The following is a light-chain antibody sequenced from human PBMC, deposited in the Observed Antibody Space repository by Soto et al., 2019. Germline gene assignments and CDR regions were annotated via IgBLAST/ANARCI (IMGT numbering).Light chain of an antibody. V-gene: IGLV1-40*01. CDR2: GHS. J-gene: IGLJ2*01. Sequence: QSVLTQPPSVSGAPGQRVTISCTGSSSNIGAGYDVHWYQQLPGTAPKLLIYGHSNRPSGVPDRFSGSKSGTSASLAITGLQAEDEADYYCQSYDSSPRVSVFGGGTKVTVL. CDR3: QSYDSSPRVSV. CDR1: SSNIGAGYD.